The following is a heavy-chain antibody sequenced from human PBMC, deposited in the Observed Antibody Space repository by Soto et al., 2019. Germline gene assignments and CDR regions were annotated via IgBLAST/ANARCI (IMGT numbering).Heavy chain of an antibody. J-gene: IGHJ3*02. CDR1: GYPVTAYY. V-gene: IGHV1-2*02. CDR2: INPATGAG. CDR3: ARGGGVGVAGSAAVEM. Sequence: QLHLVHSGAVVKKPGASVTVSCSASGYPVTAYYMHWVRQAPGRGLEWMGGINPATGAGKSTQTVQGRGTMTRGNFKCTACVERSGLSSEEPAVFYCARGGGVGVAGSAAVEMLGQGTGVTVSS. D-gene: IGHD3-3*01.